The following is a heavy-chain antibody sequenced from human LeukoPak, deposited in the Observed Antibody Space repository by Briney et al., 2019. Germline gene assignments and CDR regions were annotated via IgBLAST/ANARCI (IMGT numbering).Heavy chain of an antibody. J-gene: IGHJ4*02. D-gene: IGHD2-2*01. CDR2: IYYSGST. V-gene: IGHV4-39*07. Sequence: PSETLSLTCTVSGGSISSSNYYWGWIRQPPGKELEWIGSIYYSGSTYYNPSLKSRVTISIDTSKNQFSLKLSSVTAADTAVYYCARDRGSGVVPAATFDYWGQGTLVTVSS. CDR3: ARDRGSGVVPAATFDY. CDR1: GGSISSSNYY.